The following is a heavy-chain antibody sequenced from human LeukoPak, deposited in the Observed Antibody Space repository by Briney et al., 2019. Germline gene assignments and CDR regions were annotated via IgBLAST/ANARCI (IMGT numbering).Heavy chain of an antibody. CDR2: NSGGT. Sequence: NSGGTNYAQEFQGRVTMTRDTSSNTGYMDLSRLTSDDTAVYYCARDGQGRYCSGGNCFPFEYWGQGTLVTVSS. V-gene: IGHV1-2*02. D-gene: IGHD2-15*01. J-gene: IGHJ4*02. CDR3: ARDGQGRYCSGGNCFPFEY.